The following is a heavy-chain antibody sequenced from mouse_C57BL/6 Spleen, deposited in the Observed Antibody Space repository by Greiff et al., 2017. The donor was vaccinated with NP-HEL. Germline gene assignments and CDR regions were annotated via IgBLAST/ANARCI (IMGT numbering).Heavy chain of an antibody. CDR3: ARRGIYDGYPYYFDY. Sequence: QVQLQQSDAELVKPGASVKISCKVSGYTFTDHTIHLMKQRPEQGLEWIGYIYPRDGSTKYNEKFKGKATLTADKSSSTAYMQLNSLTSEDSAVYFCARRGIYDGYPYYFDYWGQGTTLTVSS. J-gene: IGHJ2*01. D-gene: IGHD2-3*01. CDR2: IYPRDGST. CDR1: GYTFTDHT. V-gene: IGHV1-78*01.